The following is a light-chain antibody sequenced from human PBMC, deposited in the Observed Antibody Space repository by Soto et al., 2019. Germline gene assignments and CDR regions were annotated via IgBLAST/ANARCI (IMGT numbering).Light chain of an antibody. CDR1: SSDVGSYNL. CDR2: EGS. V-gene: IGLV2-23*01. CDR3: FSYAGSSTSVV. J-gene: IGLJ2*01. Sequence: QSALTQPASVSGSPGQSITISCTGTSSDVGSYNLVSWYQQHPGKAPKLMIYEGSKRPSGVSNRFSGSKSGNTASLTISGLQAEDEADYYCFSYAGSSTSVVFGGGTKLPVL.